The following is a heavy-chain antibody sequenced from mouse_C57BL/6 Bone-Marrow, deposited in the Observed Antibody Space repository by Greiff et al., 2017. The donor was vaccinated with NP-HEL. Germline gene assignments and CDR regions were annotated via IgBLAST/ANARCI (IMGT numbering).Heavy chain of an antibody. CDR1: GYTFTSYW. D-gene: IGHD2-2*01. Sequence: VQLQQPGAELVKPGASVKMSCKASGYTFTSYWITWVKQRPGQGLEWIGDIYPGSGSTNYNEKFKGKATLTVDTTSSTAYMQLSSLTSEDSAVYYYAEHGYLYAMDYWGQGTSVTVSS. CDR2: IYPGSGST. J-gene: IGHJ4*01. CDR3: AEHGYLYAMDY. V-gene: IGHV1-55*01.